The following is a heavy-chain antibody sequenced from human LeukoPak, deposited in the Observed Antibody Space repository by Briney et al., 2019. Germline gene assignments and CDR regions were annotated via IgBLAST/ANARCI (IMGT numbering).Heavy chain of an antibody. Sequence: ASVKVSCKASGYTFTNYGISWVRQAPGQGLEWMGWISAYTGNTNYALNFQGRVTMTTDTSTSTAFMELRSLRSDDTAVYYCAGVLQQLADFDYWGQGTLVTVSS. D-gene: IGHD6-13*01. CDR3: AGVLQQLADFDY. CDR2: ISAYTGNT. CDR1: GYTFTNYG. V-gene: IGHV1-18*01. J-gene: IGHJ4*02.